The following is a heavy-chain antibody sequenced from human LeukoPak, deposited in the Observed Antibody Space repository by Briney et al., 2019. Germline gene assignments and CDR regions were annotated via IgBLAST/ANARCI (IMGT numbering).Heavy chain of an antibody. J-gene: IGHJ1*01. V-gene: IGHV4-4*09. CDR1: GGSISSYY. Sequence: SETLSLTCTVSGGSISSYYWSWIRQPPGKGLEWIGYIYTSGSTNYNPSLKSRVTISVDTSKNQFSLKLSSVTAADTAVNYCAGGGVYDILSRYYNGEYFQPWGQGTLVTVSS. D-gene: IGHD3-9*01. CDR3: AGGGVYDILSRYYNGEYFQP. CDR2: IYTSGST.